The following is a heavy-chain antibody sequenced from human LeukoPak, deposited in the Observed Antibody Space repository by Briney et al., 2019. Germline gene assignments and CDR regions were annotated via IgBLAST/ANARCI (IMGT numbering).Heavy chain of an antibody. D-gene: IGHD1-1*01. Sequence: GGSLRLSCAASGFTFSSYSMNWVRQAPGKGLEWVSSISSSSSYIYYADSVKGRFTISRDNAKNSLYLQMNSLRAEDTALYYCAKXTHRYXXXXPFDYWGQGTLVTVSS. J-gene: IGHJ4*02. CDR3: AKXTHRYXXXXPFDY. V-gene: IGHV3-21*04. CDR1: GFTFSSYS. CDR2: ISSSSSYI.